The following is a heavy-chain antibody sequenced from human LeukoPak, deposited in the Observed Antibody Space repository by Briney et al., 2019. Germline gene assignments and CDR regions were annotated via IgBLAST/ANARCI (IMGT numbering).Heavy chain of an antibody. Sequence: ASVKVSCKASGYTFTSYDINWVRQATGQGLEWMGWMNPNSGNTGYAQKFQGRVTMTRNTSISTAYMELSSLRPEDTAVYYCAKDEGEWWYGSGSYYNAPDYWGQGTLVTVSS. D-gene: IGHD3-10*01. V-gene: IGHV1-8*01. CDR1: GYTFTSYD. CDR2: MNPNSGNT. J-gene: IGHJ4*02. CDR3: AKDEGEWWYGSGSYYNAPDY.